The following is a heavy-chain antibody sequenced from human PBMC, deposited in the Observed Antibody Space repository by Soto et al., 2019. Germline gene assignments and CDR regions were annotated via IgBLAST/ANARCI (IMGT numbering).Heavy chain of an antibody. Sequence: SETLSLTCNVSGGPLTTYFWSWIRQPPGKGLEWIGYVSYFGTTNYNPSLQSRLTISLDTSKTHFSLNLSSVTAADTAVYYCGRLMNDYYDRPRAFDVWGQGTMVTVSS. CDR2: VSYFGTT. J-gene: IGHJ3*01. CDR3: GRLMNDYYDRPRAFDV. V-gene: IGHV4-59*01. CDR1: GGPLTTYF. D-gene: IGHD3-22*01.